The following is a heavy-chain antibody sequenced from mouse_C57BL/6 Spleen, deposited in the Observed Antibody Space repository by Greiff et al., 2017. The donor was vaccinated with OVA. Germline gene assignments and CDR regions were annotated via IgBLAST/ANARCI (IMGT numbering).Heavy chain of an antibody. CDR1: GYTFTSYW. J-gene: IGHJ2*01. CDR3: AREGYYGNYYYFDY. D-gene: IGHD2-1*01. V-gene: IGHV1-53*01. Sequence: QVQLQQPGTELVKPGASVKLSCKASGYTFTSYWMHWVKQRPGQGLEWIGNINPSNGGTNYNEKFKSKATLTVDKSSSTASMQLSSLTSEDSAVYDCAREGYYGNYYYFDYWGQGTTLTVSS. CDR2: INPSNGGT.